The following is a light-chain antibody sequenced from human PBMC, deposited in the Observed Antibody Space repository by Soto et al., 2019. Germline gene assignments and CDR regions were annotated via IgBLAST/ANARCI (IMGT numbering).Light chain of an antibody. CDR2: AAS. CDR3: QQTYSSPYT. CDR1: QSISSN. Sequence: DIQMTQSPSSLSASVGDRVTITCRASQSISSNLNWYQQNPGQAPKLLIYAASSLQGGVPSRFSGSASGTDSTLTITSLQPEDFATYYCQQTYSSPYTFGQGTKLEI. J-gene: IGKJ2*01. V-gene: IGKV1-39*01.